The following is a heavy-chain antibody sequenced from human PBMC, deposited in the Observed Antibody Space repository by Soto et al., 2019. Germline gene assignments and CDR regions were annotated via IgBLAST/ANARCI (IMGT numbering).Heavy chain of an antibody. CDR1: GFTVSSNY. J-gene: IGHJ3*02. D-gene: IGHD3-10*01. Sequence: PGGSLRLSCAASGFTVSSNYMSWVRQAPGKGLEWVSVIYSGGSTYYADSVKGRFTISRDNSKNTLYLQMNSLRAEDTAVYYCARATYYYGSGSYPDAFDIWGQGTMVTVSS. V-gene: IGHV3-66*01. CDR2: IYSGGST. CDR3: ARATYYYGSGSYPDAFDI.